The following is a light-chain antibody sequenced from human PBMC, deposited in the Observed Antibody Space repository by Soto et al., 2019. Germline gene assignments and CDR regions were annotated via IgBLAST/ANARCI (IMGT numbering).Light chain of an antibody. V-gene: IGLV1-40*01. CDR2: GNI. J-gene: IGLJ2*01. CDR3: QSYDSSLSAVV. CDR1: NSNVGAGYD. Sequence: QSVLTQPPSVSGAPGQRVTISCTGSNSNVGAGYDVHWYQHLPGTAPKLLIYGNINRPSGVPDRFSGSRSGTSASLAISGLQTEVEADYYCQSYDSSLSAVVFGGGTKLTVL.